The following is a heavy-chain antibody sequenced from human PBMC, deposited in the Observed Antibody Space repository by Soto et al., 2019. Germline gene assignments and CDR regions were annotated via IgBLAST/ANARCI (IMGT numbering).Heavy chain of an antibody. CDR3: ASRSSGWYFEY. J-gene: IGHJ4*02. CDR2: ISGSGGST. Sequence: EVQLLESGGGLVQPGGSLRLSCAASGFTFSSYAMNWVRQAPGKGLEWVSVISGSGGSTYYADYVKGRFTISRDNSKNTRYLQMNSLRAEDTAVYYCASRSSGWYFEYWGQGTLVTVSS. CDR1: GFTFSSYA. D-gene: IGHD6-19*01. V-gene: IGHV3-23*01.